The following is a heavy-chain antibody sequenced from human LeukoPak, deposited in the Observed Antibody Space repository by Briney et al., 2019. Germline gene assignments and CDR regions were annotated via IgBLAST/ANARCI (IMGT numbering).Heavy chain of an antibody. D-gene: IGHD6-13*01. J-gene: IGHJ6*04. V-gene: IGHV5-10-1*01. Sequence: GESLKISCKGSGYSFTSYWISWVRQMPGKGLGWMGRIDPSDSYTNYSPSFQGHVTISADKSISTAYLQWSSLKASDTAMYYCARHPRLYSSSWEYYYYYGMDVWGKGTTVTVSS. CDR1: GYSFTSYW. CDR2: IDPSDSYT. CDR3: ARHPRLYSSSWEYYYYYGMDV.